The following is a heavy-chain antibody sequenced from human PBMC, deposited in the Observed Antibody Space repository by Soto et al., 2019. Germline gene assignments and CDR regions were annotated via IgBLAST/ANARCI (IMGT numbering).Heavy chain of an antibody. CDR1: GYTYTRSG. V-gene: IGHV1-18*01. Sequence: GASVKVSCKASGYTYTRSGISWVRQAPGQGLEWMGWISTYNGDTNYAQTFQGRVTMTTDTSTSTVHMEVNSLGAEDTAVYYCARDFVVGGPTINYYYGMDVWGQGTTVTVSS. J-gene: IGHJ6*02. CDR2: ISTYNGDT. D-gene: IGHD1-26*01. CDR3: ARDFVVGGPTINYYYGMDV.